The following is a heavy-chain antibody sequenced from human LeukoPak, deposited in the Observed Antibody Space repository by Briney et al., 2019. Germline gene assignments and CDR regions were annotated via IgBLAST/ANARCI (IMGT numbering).Heavy chain of an antibody. J-gene: IGHJ4*02. CDR3: AREFWNYVVDY. V-gene: IGHV4-30-4*08. CDR2: IYYSGST. D-gene: IGHD1-7*01. CDR1: GGSISSGDYY. Sequence: SETLSLTCTVSGGSISSGDYYWSWIRQPPGKGLEWIGYIYYSGSTYYNPSLKSRVTISVDTSKNQFSLKLSSVTAADTAVYYCAREFWNYVVDYWGQGTLVTVSS.